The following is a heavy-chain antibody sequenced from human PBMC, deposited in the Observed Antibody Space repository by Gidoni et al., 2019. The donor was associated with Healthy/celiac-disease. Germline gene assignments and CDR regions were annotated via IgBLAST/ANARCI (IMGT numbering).Heavy chain of an antibody. CDR3: ARDVAGNWFDP. CDR1: GFTFSSYA. J-gene: IGHJ5*02. D-gene: IGHD2-21*01. V-gene: IGHV3-30-3*01. Sequence: QVQLVESGGGVVQPGRSLRLSCAASGFTFSSYAMHWVRQAPGKGLEWVAVISNDGSNKYYADSGKGRFTISRDNSKNTLYLQMNSLRAEDTAVYYCARDVAGNWFDPWGQGTLVTVSS. CDR2: ISNDGSNK.